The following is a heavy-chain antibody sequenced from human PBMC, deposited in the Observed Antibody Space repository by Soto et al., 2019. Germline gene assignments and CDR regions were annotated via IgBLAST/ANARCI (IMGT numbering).Heavy chain of an antibody. CDR1: GGSISSGGYY. CDR3: AGGEGELLHGPFDY. V-gene: IGHV4-31*03. Sequence: SSETLSLTCTVSGGSISSGGYYWSWIRQHPGKGLEWIGYIYYSGSTYYNPSLKSRVTISVDTSKNRFSLKLSSVTAADTAGYYCAGGEGELLHGPFDYWGQGTLVTVSS. CDR2: IYYSGST. D-gene: IGHD1-26*01. J-gene: IGHJ4*02.